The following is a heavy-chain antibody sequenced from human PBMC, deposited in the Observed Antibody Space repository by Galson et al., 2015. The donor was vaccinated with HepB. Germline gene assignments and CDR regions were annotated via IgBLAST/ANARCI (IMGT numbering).Heavy chain of an antibody. CDR3: ARSLVTIFAVFTIPPDY. CDR1: GFTFSSYS. J-gene: IGHJ4*02. V-gene: IGHV3-21*01. CDR2: ISSNSHYI. D-gene: IGHD3-3*01. Sequence: SLRLSCAATGFTFSSYSMNWLRQAPGKGLEWVSFISSNSHYINYRDSVKGRFTISRDNAKNSVYLQMNSLGVEDTAVYYCARSLVTIFAVFTIPPDYWGQGTLVTVSS.